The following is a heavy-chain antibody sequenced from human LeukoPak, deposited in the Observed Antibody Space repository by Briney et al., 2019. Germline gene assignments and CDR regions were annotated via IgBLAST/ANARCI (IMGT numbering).Heavy chain of an antibody. CDR2: IYYSGST. Sequence: PSETLSLTCTVSGGSISSGGYYWSWIRQHPGKGLEWIGYIYYSGSTYYNPSLKSRVTISVDTSKNQFSLKLSSVTAADTAVYYCARDPDYDRYFDLWGRGTLVTVSS. D-gene: IGHD4-17*01. V-gene: IGHV4-31*03. CDR1: GGSISSGGYY. J-gene: IGHJ2*01. CDR3: ARDPDYDRYFDL.